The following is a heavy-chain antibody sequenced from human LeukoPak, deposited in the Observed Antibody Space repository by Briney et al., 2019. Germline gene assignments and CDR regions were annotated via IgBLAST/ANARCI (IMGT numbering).Heavy chain of an antibody. V-gene: IGHV3-7*01. D-gene: IGHD2-15*01. CDR3: AIDRYHATF. CDR2: IKEDGSEK. J-gene: IGHJ4*01. CDR1: GFSFRGYW. Sequence: GGSLRLSCSASGFSFRGYWMGWVRQAPGKGLEWVANIKEDGSEKYYVDSVKGRFTISRDNAKNSLYLEMNSLRVEDTAVYYCAIDRYHATFWGQGTMVTVSS.